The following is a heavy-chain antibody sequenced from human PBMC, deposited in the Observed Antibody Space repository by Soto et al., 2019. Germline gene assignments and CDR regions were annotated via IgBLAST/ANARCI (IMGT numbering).Heavy chain of an antibody. D-gene: IGHD6-13*01. CDR2: ISNNGGST. V-gene: IGHV3-64D*06. CDR3: VKDRDRSSWYFSPFDL. J-gene: IGHJ2*01. CDR1: GFTFSGYA. Sequence: GGSLRLSCSGSGFTFSGYAMHWVRQAPGKGLEYVSGISNNGGSTYYTDSVKGRFTISRDNSKNTLYLLMSSLRAEDTAVYYCVKDRDRSSWYFSPFDLWGRGTLVTVSS.